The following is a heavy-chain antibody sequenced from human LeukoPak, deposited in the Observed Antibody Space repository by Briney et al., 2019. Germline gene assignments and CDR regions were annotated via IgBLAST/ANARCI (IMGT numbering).Heavy chain of an antibody. CDR2: IGIRGDT. J-gene: IGHJ4*02. CDR1: GFTFIDYD. D-gene: IGHD6-19*01. V-gene: IGHV3-13*01. Sequence: GGSLRLSCAASGFTFIDYDMHWVRQVIGKGLEWVSAIGIRGDTHYSGSVKGRFTISRENAESSLYLQMNSLRAEDTAVYYCARGGIQVSGIDEFDFWGQGTLVTVSS. CDR3: ARGGIQVSGIDEFDF.